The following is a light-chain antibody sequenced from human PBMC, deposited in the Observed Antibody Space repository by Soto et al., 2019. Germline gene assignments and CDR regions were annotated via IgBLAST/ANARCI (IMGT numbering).Light chain of an antibody. CDR3: QTWGTGIVV. CDR2: LNSDGSH. V-gene: IGLV4-69*01. CDR1: SGHSSYA. J-gene: IGLJ2*01. Sequence: QLVLTKSPSASASLGASVKLTCTLSSGHSSYAIAWHQQQPEKGPRYLMKLNSDGSHSKGDGIPDRFSGSSSGAERYLTISSLQSEDEAEYYCQTWGTGIVVFGGGTKLTVL.